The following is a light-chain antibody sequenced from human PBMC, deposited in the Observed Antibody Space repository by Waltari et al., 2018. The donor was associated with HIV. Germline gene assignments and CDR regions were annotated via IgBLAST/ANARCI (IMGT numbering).Light chain of an antibody. CDR3: QTWGTGIVV. Sequence: QLVLTQSPSASASLGASVKFTCTVSSRHRDYAVAWHQQQPNKGPRYLMKATTDCSHIKGDVIPARFSGSGAEAERYLIISSLQSEDGARYDCQTWGTGIVVFGGGTKLTVL. J-gene: IGLJ2*01. V-gene: IGLV4-69*01. CDR1: SRHRDYA. CDR2: ATTDCSH.